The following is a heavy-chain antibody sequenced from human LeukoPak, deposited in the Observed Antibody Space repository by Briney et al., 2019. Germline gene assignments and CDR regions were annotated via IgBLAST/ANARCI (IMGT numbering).Heavy chain of an antibody. J-gene: IGHJ2*01. V-gene: IGHV1-69*06. D-gene: IGHD1-26*01. CDR3: AKGAGSVSAFDL. CDR2: IIPIFGTT. CDR1: GYTFTSYD. Sequence: SVKVSCKASGYTFTSYDINWVRQATGQGLEWMGGIIPIFGTTNYARKFRGRVTLTADKSTRTAYMELSSLRSEDTAVYYCAKGAGSVSAFDLWGRGTLVTVSS.